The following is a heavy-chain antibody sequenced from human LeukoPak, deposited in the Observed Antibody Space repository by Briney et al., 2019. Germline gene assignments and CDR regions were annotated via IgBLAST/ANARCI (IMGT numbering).Heavy chain of an antibody. CDR1: KFTFHTYL. D-gene: IGHD5-18*01. Sequence: GGSLRLSCAGSKFTFHTYLMSWVRQAPGKGLEWVSSISGSGATTDYADSVKGRFTIPRDNSKNTLYLQMNSLRAEDTAVYYCAKVGKWIQLWFDYWGQGSLVTVSS. CDR2: ISGSGATT. CDR3: AKVGKWIQLWFDY. V-gene: IGHV3-23*01. J-gene: IGHJ4*02.